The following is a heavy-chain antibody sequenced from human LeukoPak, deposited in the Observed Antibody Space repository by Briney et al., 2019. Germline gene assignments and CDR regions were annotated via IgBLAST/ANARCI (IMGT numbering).Heavy chain of an antibody. Sequence: GGSLRLSCAASGFTFSSYSMNWVRQAPGKGLEWVSYISSSSTIYYADSVKGRFTISRDNAKNSLYLQMNSLRAEDTALYYCAKDITPSGDFVDFWGQGTLVTVSS. CDR1: GFTFSSYS. V-gene: IGHV3-48*04. D-gene: IGHD4-17*01. CDR3: AKDITPSGDFVDF. CDR2: ISSSSTI. J-gene: IGHJ4*02.